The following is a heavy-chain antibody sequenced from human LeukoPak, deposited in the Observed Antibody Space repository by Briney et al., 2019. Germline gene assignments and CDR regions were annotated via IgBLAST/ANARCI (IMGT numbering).Heavy chain of an antibody. D-gene: IGHD3-10*01. CDR1: GGSFSGYY. J-gene: IGHJ4*02. CDR3: ARQEDGSGSYYDN. CDR2: INHSGST. Sequence: SETLSLTCAVYGGSFSGYYWSWIRQPPGKGLEWIGEINHSGSTNYNPSLKSRVTISVDTSKNQFSLKLSSVTAADTAVYYCARQEDGSGSYYDNWGQGTLVTVSS. V-gene: IGHV4-34*01.